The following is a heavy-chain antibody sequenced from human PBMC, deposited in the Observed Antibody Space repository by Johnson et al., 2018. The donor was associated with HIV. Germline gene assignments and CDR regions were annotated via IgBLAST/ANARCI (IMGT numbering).Heavy chain of an antibody. CDR2: IWYDASKK. D-gene: IGHD5-18*01. CDR1: RFTFDSYG. J-gene: IGHJ3*02. V-gene: IGHV3-33*06. Sequence: QMLLVESGGGVVQPGGSLRLSCAASRFTFDSYGMHWVRQAPGRGLEWLAVIWYDASKKYDADSVKGRFTISRDNSKNTLYPQMNSLRAEDTAVYYCAKGDKAYSYPLDAFDIWGQGTMVTVSP. CDR3: AKGDKAYSYPLDAFDI.